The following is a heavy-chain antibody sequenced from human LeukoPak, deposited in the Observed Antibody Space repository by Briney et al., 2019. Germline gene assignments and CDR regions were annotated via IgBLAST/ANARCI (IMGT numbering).Heavy chain of an antibody. CDR3: ARGSMNYAVFDY. V-gene: IGHV3-21*01. D-gene: IGHD1-7*01. CDR2: ISSSSSYI. Sequence: PGGSLRLSGAASGFTFSSYSMSWVRQAPGKGLEWVSSISSSSSYIYYADSVKGRFTISRDNAKNSLYLQMNSLRAEDTAVYYCARGSMNYAVFDYWGQGTLVTVSS. J-gene: IGHJ4*02. CDR1: GFTFSSYS.